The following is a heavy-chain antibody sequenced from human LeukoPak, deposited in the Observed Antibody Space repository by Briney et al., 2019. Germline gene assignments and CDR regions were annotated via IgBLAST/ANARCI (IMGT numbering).Heavy chain of an antibody. CDR3: ARGLAARRANWFDP. D-gene: IGHD6-6*01. J-gene: IGHJ5*02. V-gene: IGHV4-34*01. CDR1: GGSFSGYY. Sequence: SETLSLTCAVYGGSFSGYYWSWIRQPPGKGLEWIGEINHSGSTNYNPSLKSRVTISVDTSKNQFCLKLSSVTAADTAVYYCARGLAARRANWFDPWGQGTLVTVSS. CDR2: INHSGST.